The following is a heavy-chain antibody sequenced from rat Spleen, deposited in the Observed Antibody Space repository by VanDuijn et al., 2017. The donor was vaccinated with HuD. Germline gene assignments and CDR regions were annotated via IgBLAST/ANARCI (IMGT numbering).Heavy chain of an antibody. CDR2: IWGDGSP. Sequence: QVQLKESGPGLVQSSQTLSLSCSVSGFSLISYAVNWVRQPPGKGLEWMGGIWGDGSPNYNSALKSRLSISRDTSKSQVFLKMNSLQPEDTGTYYCARRGTMGSLAYWGQGTLVTVSS. CDR3: ARRGTMGSLAY. CDR1: GFSLISYA. D-gene: IGHD1-7*01. J-gene: IGHJ3*01. V-gene: IGHV2-13*01.